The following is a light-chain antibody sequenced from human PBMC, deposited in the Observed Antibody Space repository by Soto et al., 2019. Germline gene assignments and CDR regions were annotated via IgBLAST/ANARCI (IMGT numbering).Light chain of an antibody. J-gene: IGKJ2*01. CDR3: QQSYSTLMYT. V-gene: IGKV1-39*01. CDR2: AGS. Sequence: DIQMTQSPSSLSASVGDRVTITCRASQSISSYLNWYQQKPGKATKLLIYAGSSLQSGVPSRFSGSGSGTDFTLTISSLQPEDFATYYCQQSYSTLMYTFGQGTKLEIK. CDR1: QSISSY.